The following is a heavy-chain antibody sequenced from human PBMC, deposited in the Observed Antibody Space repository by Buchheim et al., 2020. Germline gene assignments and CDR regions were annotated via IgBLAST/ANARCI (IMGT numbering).Heavy chain of an antibody. CDR2: INHSGST. V-gene: IGHV4-34*01. CDR1: GGSFSGYY. J-gene: IGHJ5*02. Sequence: QVQLQQWGAGLLKPSETLSLTCAVYGGSFSGYYWSWIRQPPGKGLAWIGEINHSGSTNYNPPLKSRVSISVDTSKNQFPLKLSSVTAADTAVYYCARKGLVVVPAAFVRWFDPWGQGTL. CDR3: ARKGLVVVPAAFVRWFDP. D-gene: IGHD2-2*01.